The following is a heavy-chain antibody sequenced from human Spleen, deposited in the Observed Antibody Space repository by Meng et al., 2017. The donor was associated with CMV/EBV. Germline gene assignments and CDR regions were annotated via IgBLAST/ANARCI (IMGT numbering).Heavy chain of an antibody. J-gene: IGHJ4*02. D-gene: IGHD3-22*01. CDR3: ARARGHYYDSSGYWLYLDY. Sequence: FTGSEMHWVRQAPGQGLEWVGWIDPDSGVTDSAQKLQGRVTLTWDTPISTAYMGLSSLRSDDTAVYYCARARGHYYDSSGYWLYLDYWGQGALVTVSS. CDR1: FTGSE. CDR2: IDPDSGVT. V-gene: IGHV1-2*02.